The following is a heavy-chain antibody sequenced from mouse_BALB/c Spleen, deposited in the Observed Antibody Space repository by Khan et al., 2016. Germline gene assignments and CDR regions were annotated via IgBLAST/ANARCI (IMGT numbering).Heavy chain of an antibody. Sequence: QIQLVQSGPELKKPGETVKISCKASGYTFTNYGMNWVKQAPGKGLKWMGWINTYTGEPTYADDFKGRFAFSLETSASTAYLQLNNLKNEDTATYFCARYWTSYWYFDVWGAGTTVTVSS. V-gene: IGHV9-3-1*01. CDR1: GYTFTNYG. CDR3: ARYWTSYWYFDV. D-gene: IGHD2-13*01. J-gene: IGHJ1*01. CDR2: INTYTGEP.